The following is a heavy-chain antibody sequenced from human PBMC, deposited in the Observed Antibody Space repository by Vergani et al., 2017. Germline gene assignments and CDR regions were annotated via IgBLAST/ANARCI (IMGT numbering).Heavy chain of an antibody. V-gene: IGHV3-23*01. D-gene: IGHD6-13*01. J-gene: IGHJ5*02. CDR3: AKSDSGIAAAPIGGVDP. CDR2: ISGSGGST. Sequence: EVQLLESGGGLVQPGGSLRLSCAASGFTFSSYAMSWVRQAPGKGLEWVSAISGSGGSTYYADSVKGRFTISQDNSKNTLYLQMNSLRAEDTAVYYCAKSDSGIAAAPIGGVDPWGQGALVTVSS. CDR1: GFTFSSYA.